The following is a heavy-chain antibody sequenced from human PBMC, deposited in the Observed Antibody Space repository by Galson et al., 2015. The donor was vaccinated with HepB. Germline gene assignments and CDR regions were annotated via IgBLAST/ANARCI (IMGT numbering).Heavy chain of an antibody. D-gene: IGHD1-1*01. V-gene: IGHV1-69*06. CDR3: ARPRTAGTTVFDY. CDR1: GDTLNIYA. CDR2: IIPIFETP. Sequence: SVKVSCKASGDTLNIYAISWVRQAPGQGLEWMGGIIPIFETPDYAQKFQGRVTITADKSTSTAYMELSSLMSEDTAVYYCARPRTAGTTVFDYWGQGTLITVSS. J-gene: IGHJ4*02.